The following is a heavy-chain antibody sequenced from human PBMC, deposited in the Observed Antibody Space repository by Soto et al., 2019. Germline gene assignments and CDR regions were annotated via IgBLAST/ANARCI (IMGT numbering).Heavy chain of an antibody. D-gene: IGHD5-12*01. CDR3: VRANKYIEYFDY. CDR1: GDSVSSNSAA. Sequence: SQTLSLTCAISGDSVSSNSAAWTLIRQSPSGSLEWLGRTYYRSKWYNDYAVSVKSRININADTSKNQFSLQLNSVTPEDTAVYYCVRANKYIEYFDYWGQGTLVTVSS. CDR2: TYYRSKWYN. V-gene: IGHV6-1*01. J-gene: IGHJ4*02.